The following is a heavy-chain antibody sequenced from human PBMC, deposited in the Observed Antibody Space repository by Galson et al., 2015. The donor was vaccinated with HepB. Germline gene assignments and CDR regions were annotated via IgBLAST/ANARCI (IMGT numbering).Heavy chain of an antibody. CDR1: GFTSTGYA. CDR3: TRGFPYYNNELNGY. J-gene: IGHJ4*02. D-gene: IGHD3-22*01. V-gene: IGHV3-21*01. Sequence: SLRLSCAASGFTSTGYAMNWVRQPPGRGLEWISSISSGGSYIYYADSVKGRFTISRDNARNSLFLQLNSLRAEDTAVYYCTRGFPYYNNELNGYWGQGTLVTVSS. CDR2: ISSGGSYI.